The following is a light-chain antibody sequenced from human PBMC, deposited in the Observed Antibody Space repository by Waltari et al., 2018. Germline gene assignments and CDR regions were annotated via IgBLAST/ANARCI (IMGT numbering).Light chain of an antibody. J-gene: IGKJ3*01. CDR2: KAS. V-gene: IGKV1-5*03. CDR3: QHYDSYSAT. Sequence: DIQMTQSPSTLSASVGDRVTITCRASQSIPRWLAWYQKKPGKAPKLLIYKASISESGVPSRFSGGGSGTEFTLTISSLQPDDFATYYCQHYDSYSATFGRGTKIEIK. CDR1: QSIPRW.